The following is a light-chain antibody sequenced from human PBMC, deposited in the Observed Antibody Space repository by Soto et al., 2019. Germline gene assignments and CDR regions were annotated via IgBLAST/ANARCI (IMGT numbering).Light chain of an antibody. J-gene: IGLJ3*02. Sequence: QSALTQPASVSGSPGQSITISCTGTSSDVGSYNLVSWYQQHPGKAPKLMIYEGSKRPSGVSNRFSGSKSGNTASLTIAGLPDEDDAYYYWCSYGGRSTWVFGGGTKLTVL. V-gene: IGLV2-23*01. CDR1: SSDVGSYNL. CDR2: EGS. CDR3: CSYGGRSTWV.